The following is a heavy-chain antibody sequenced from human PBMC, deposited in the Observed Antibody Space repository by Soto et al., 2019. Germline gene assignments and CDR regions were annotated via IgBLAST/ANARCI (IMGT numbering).Heavy chain of an antibody. CDR1: GYTFTSYG. V-gene: IGHV1-18*04. CDR3: AIHLRPENAHY. D-gene: IGHD1-1*01. J-gene: IGHJ4*02. CDR2: ISAYNGNT. Sequence: APVKVSCKAAGYTFTSYGISWVRQAPGQGLEWMGWISAYNGNTNYAQKLQGRVTMTTDTSTSTAYMELRSLRSDDTAVYYCAIHLRPENAHYRCPATLLTLFS.